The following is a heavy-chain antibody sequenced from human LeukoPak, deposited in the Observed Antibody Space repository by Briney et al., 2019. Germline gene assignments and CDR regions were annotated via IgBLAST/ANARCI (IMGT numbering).Heavy chain of an antibody. Sequence: KIGESLKISCKGSGYSFTSYWIGWVRQLPGKGLEWMGIIYPGDSDTRYSPSFQGQVTISADKSISTAYLQWSSLKASDTAMYYCARPEPGWQWLVRGTGAFDIWGQGTMVTVSS. CDR1: GYSFTSYW. D-gene: IGHD6-19*01. V-gene: IGHV5-51*01. J-gene: IGHJ3*02. CDR3: ARPEPGWQWLVRGTGAFDI. CDR2: IYPGDSDT.